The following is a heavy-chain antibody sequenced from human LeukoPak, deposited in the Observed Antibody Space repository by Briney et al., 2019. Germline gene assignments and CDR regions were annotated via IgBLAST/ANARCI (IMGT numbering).Heavy chain of an antibody. V-gene: IGHV3-49*04. Sequence: PGGSLRLSCTAAGFTFGDYATSWVRQAPGNWREWVGFIRSKAYGETADYAASVKGRFTISRDDSKAIAYLQMNSLKSEDTAVYHCTRDRGAYNLYDYWGQGTLVTVSS. J-gene: IGHJ4*02. CDR1: GFTFGDYA. CDR3: TRDRGAYNLYDY. D-gene: IGHD1-1*01. CDR2: IRSKAYGETA.